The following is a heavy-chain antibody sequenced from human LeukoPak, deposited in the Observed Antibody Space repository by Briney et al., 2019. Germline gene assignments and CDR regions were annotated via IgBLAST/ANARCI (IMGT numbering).Heavy chain of an antibody. CDR1: GGSFSGYY. CDR3: ARGSPPVPPLIDY. Sequence: SETLSLTCAVYGGSFSGYYWSWIRQPPGKGLEWVGEINHSGSTNYNPSLKSRVTISVDPSKNQSPLKLSSVTAADTAVYYCARGSPPVPPLIDYWGQGTLVTVSS. V-gene: IGHV4-34*01. J-gene: IGHJ4*02. CDR2: INHSGST. D-gene: IGHD1-1*01.